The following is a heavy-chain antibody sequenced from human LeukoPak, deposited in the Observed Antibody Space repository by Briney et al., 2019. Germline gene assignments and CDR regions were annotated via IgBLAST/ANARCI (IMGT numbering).Heavy chain of an antibody. CDR3: ASKALLWFGELGYFDY. Sequence: NPGGSLRLSCAASGFTFSSYSMNWDRQAPGKGLEWVSSISSSSSYIYYADSMKGRFTISRDNAKNSLYLQMNSLRAEDTAVYYCASKALLWFGELGYFDYWGRGTLVTVSS. J-gene: IGHJ4*02. V-gene: IGHV3-21*01. CDR1: GFTFSSYS. D-gene: IGHD3-10*01. CDR2: ISSSSSYI.